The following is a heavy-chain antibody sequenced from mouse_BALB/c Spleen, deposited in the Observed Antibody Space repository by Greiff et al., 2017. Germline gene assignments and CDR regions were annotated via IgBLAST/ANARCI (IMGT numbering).Heavy chain of an antibody. V-gene: IGHV1-4*02. J-gene: IGHJ1*01. Sequence: VQLVESAAELARPGASVKMSCKASGYTFTSYTMHWVKQRPGQGLEWIGYINPSSGYTEYNQKFKDKTTLTADKSSSTAYMQLSSLTSEDSAVYYCARTQYWYFDVWGAGTTVTVSS. CDR1: GYTFTSYT. CDR3: ARTQYWYFDV. CDR2: INPSSGYT.